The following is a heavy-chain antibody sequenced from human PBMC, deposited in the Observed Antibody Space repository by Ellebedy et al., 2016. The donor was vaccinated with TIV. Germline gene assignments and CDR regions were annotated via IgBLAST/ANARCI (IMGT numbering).Heavy chain of an antibody. CDR1: GFPVSSIY. CDR3: GRGSTGNYYALDV. Sequence: GESLKISXAASGFPVSSIYVNWLRQAPGKGLEWVSVIFSGGSTYYADSVKGRFTISRDNSKNTLYLQMNSLRVEDTAVYYCGRGSTGNYYALDVWGQGTTVTVSS. CDR2: IFSGGST. V-gene: IGHV3-53*01. J-gene: IGHJ6*02. D-gene: IGHD1-1*01.